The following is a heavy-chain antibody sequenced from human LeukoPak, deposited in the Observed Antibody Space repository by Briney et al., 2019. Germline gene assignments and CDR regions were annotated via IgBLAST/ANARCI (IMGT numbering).Heavy chain of an antibody. CDR2: MNPNSGNT. CDR3: ARDKIPRVAGRYYYYYYMDV. CDR1: GYTFTSYD. D-gene: IGHD6-19*01. J-gene: IGHJ6*03. V-gene: IGHV1-8*01. Sequence: ASVTVPCKASGYTFTSYDINWVRQATGQGLEWMGWMNPNSGNTVYAQKFQGRVTMTRNTSISTAYMELSSLRSDDTAVYYCARDKIPRVAGRYYYYYYMDVWGKGTTVTISS.